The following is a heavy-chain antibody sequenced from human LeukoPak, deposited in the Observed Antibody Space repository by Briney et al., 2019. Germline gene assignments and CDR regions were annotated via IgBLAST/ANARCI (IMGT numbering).Heavy chain of an antibody. CDR2: INSHVSST. J-gene: IGHJ4*02. V-gene: IGHV3-74*01. D-gene: IGHD4-23*01. CDR1: GYTFSGFW. CDR3: ARGLTPGGGNSAAY. Sequence: GGSLRLSCVGSGYTFSGFWMHWVRHAPGEGGVWGSRINSHVSSTISAASVTGRFTISRDNAKNTLYLQMNSLRAKDTGIYYCARGLTPGGGNSAAYWGQGTLVTVSS.